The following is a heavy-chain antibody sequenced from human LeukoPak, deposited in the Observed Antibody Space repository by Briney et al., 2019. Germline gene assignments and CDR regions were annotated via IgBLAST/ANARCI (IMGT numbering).Heavy chain of an antibody. J-gene: IGHJ3*02. CDR3: AKRVAEQSTSWYIDI. CDR1: GYTYSSYT. Sequence: GGSLRLSCAASGYTYSSYTMLWVRQVPGKGLEWVSAIDGSGVTSFYGDSVKARFTISRDNSKNTLYLQMNSLRAEDTALYYCAKRVAEQSTSWYIDIWGLGTTVTVSS. V-gene: IGHV3-23*02. CDR2: IDGSGVTS. D-gene: IGHD6-19*01.